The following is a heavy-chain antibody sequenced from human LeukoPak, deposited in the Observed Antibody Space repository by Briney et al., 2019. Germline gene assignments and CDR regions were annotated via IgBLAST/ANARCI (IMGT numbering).Heavy chain of an antibody. V-gene: IGHV3-11*01. CDR3: ARSTMVRGVIIPFDY. D-gene: IGHD3-10*01. J-gene: IGHJ4*02. CDR2: ISSSGSAI. CDR1: GFTFSDYY. Sequence: PGGSLRLSCAASGFTFSDYYMSWIRQAPGKGLEWVSYISSSGSAIYYADSVKGRFTISRDNAKNSLYLQMNSLRAEDTAVYYCARSTMVRGVIIPFDYWGQGTLVTVSS.